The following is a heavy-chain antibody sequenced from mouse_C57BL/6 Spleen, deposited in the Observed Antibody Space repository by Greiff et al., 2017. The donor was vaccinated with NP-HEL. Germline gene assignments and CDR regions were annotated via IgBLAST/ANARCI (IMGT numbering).Heavy chain of an antibody. V-gene: IGHV5-6*01. D-gene: IGHD1-1*01. CDR1: GFTFSSYG. Sequence: EVKLMESGGDLVKPGGSLKLSCAASGFTFSSYGMSWVRQTPDKRLEWVATISSGGSYTYYPDSVKGRFTISRDNAKNTLYLQMSSLKSEDTAMYYCARHNTTVVALDYWGQGTTLTVSS. CDR2: ISSGGSYT. CDR3: ARHNTTVVALDY. J-gene: IGHJ2*01.